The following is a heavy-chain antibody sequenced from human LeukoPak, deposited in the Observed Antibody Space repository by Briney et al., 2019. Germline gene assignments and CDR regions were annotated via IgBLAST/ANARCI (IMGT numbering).Heavy chain of an antibody. CDR2: MSYDGSNK. CDR1: GFTFSTYA. J-gene: IGHJ4*02. D-gene: IGHD6-13*01. V-gene: IGHV3-30-3*01. CDR3: ARDAWGAAAGTNYFDY. Sequence: PGGSLRLSCAASGFTFSTYAMHWVRQAPGKGLEWVALMSYDGSNKYYADSVKGRFTISRDNSKNTLYLQMNSLRAEDAAVYFCARDAWGAAAGTNYFDYWGQGTLVTVSS.